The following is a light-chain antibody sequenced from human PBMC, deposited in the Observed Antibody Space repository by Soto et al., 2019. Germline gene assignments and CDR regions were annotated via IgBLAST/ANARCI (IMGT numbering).Light chain of an antibody. CDR3: QQYDTELWT. CDR2: ATS. Sequence: EVVMTQSPATLSVSPGESATLSCRASHSISSSKLAWYQQNPGQAPRLLIYATSSRATGIPDRFSGSGSGTDFTLTINKLEPEDFAVYYCQQYDTELWTFGHGTKVDIK. J-gene: IGKJ1*01. V-gene: IGKV3-20*01. CDR1: HSISSSK.